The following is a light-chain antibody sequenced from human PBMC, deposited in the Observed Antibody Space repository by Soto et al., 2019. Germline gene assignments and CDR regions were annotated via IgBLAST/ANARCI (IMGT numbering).Light chain of an antibody. Sequence: QSGLTPPASVPVSPGRAPTISCTGTSRDVGNSMYVSWYQQHPGNAPKLMIYEVSNRPSGVSNRVYGSKSGHTASLTISGPQAPDDTDDVCFDYTSSGTHVVGTGNNVT. CDR2: EVS. V-gene: IGLV2-14*01. J-gene: IGLJ1*01. CDR3: FDYTSSGTHV. CDR1: SRDVGNSMY.